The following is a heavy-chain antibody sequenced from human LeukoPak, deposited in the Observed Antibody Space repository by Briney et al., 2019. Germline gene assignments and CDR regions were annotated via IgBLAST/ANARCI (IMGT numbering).Heavy chain of an antibody. CDR2: ISSSSYI. V-gene: IGHV3-21*01. Sequence: GGSLRLSCAASGFTFSSYSMNWVRQAPGKGLEWVSSISSSSYIYYADSVKGRFTISRDNAKNSLYLQMNSLRAEDTAVYYCARWFGEPAGVYWGQGTLVTVSS. J-gene: IGHJ4*02. D-gene: IGHD3-10*01. CDR1: GFTFSSYS. CDR3: ARWFGEPAGVY.